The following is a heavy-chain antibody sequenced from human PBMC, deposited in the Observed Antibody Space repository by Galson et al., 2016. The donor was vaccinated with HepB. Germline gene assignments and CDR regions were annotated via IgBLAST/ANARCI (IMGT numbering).Heavy chain of an antibody. CDR1: AFNFNNYD. D-gene: IGHD1-26*01. CDR2: ISSDGTHQ. J-gene: IGHJ6*02. CDR3: ARDALKESGSPRHFNYYSGMDV. Sequence: SLRLSCAASAFNFNNYDIHWVRQAPGKGLEWVTIISSDGTHQDYVDSVKGRFTVSRDNSKNTLYLQMNSLRAEDTAVYYCARDALKESGSPRHFNYYSGMDVWGQGTTVTVS. V-gene: IGHV3-30*03.